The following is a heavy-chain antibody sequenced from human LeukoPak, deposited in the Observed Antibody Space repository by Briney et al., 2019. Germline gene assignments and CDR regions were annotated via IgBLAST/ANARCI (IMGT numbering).Heavy chain of an antibody. D-gene: IGHD3-22*01. J-gene: IGHJ4*02. CDR2: INHSGST. CDR3: ARRPVDYDSSGYYGPDSAYYFDY. Sequence: PSETLSLTCAVYGGSFSGYYWSWIRQPPGKGLEWIGEINHSGSTNYNPSLKSRVTISVDTSKNQFSPKLSSVTAADTAVYYCARRPVDYDSSGYYGPDSAYYFDYWGQGTLVTVSS. V-gene: IGHV4-34*01. CDR1: GGSFSGYY.